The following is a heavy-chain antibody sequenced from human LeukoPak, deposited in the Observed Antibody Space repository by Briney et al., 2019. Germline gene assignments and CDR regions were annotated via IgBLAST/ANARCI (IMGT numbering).Heavy chain of an antibody. J-gene: IGHJ5*02. Sequence: ASVKVSCKASGYTFTGYYMHWVRQAPGQGLEWMGWINPNSGGTNYAQKFQGRVTMTRDTSISTAYMELSRLRSDDTAVYYCARIWFGELSNWFDPWGQGTLATVSS. CDR2: INPNSGGT. CDR3: ARIWFGELSNWFDP. D-gene: IGHD3-10*01. V-gene: IGHV1-2*02. CDR1: GYTFTGYY.